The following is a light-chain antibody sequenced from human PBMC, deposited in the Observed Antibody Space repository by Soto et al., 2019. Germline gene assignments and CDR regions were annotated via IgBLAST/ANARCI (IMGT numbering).Light chain of an antibody. Sequence: IVMTQSPATLSVSPGEGATLSCRASQSVSSNLAWYQQKPGQAPRLLIFDASTRATGIPARFSGSGSGTEFTLTISSLQSEDFAVYYCQQYHNLPPYTFGRGTKLEIK. CDR2: DAS. CDR3: QQYHNLPPYT. V-gene: IGKV3-15*01. CDR1: QSVSSN. J-gene: IGKJ2*01.